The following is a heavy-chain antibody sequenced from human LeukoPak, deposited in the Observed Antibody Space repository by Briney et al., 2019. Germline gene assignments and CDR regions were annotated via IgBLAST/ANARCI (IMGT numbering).Heavy chain of an antibody. Sequence: PSETPSLTCAVYGGSFSGYYWSWIRQPPGKGLEWIGEINHSGSTNYNPSLKSRVTISVDTSKNQFSLKLSSVTAADTAVYYCARGGNVSWFDPWGQGTLVTVSS. CDR3: ARGGNVSWFDP. CDR1: GGSFSGYY. J-gene: IGHJ5*02. CDR2: INHSGST. V-gene: IGHV4-34*01. D-gene: IGHD1-14*01.